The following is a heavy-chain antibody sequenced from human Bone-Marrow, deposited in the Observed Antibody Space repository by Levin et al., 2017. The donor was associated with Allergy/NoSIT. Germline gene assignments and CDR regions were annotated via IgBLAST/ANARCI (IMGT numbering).Heavy chain of an antibody. CDR3: ARGREYCTSSSCYLSN. J-gene: IGHJ4*02. Sequence: LSLTCATSGFIFSDYYMSWIRQAPGKGLEWVSYISNSGDTIFYADSMKGRFTISRDNGKNSLYLEMNNVRVEDTAVYYCARGREYCTSSSCYLSNWGQGTLVTVSS. D-gene: IGHD2-2*01. CDR1: GFIFSDYY. CDR2: ISNSGDTI. V-gene: IGHV3-11*01.